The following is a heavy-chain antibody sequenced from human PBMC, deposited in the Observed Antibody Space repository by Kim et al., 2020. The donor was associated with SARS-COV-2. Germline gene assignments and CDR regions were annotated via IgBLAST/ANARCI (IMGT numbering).Heavy chain of an antibody. CDR2: ISGSGGST. CDR1: GFTFSSYA. V-gene: IGHV3-23*01. Sequence: GGSLRLSCAASGFTFSSYAMSWVRQAPGKGLEWVSAISGSGGSTYYADSVKGRFTISRDNSKNTLYLQMNSLRAEYTAVYYCAKARQREIVVVITTAYYYGMDVWGQGTTVTVSS. D-gene: IGHD3-22*01. CDR3: AKARQREIVVVITTAYYYGMDV. J-gene: IGHJ6*02.